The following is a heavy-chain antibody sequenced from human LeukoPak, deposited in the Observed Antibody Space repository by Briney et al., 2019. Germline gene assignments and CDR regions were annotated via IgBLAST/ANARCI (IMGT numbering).Heavy chain of an antibody. D-gene: IGHD6-19*01. J-gene: IGHJ4*02. CDR2: IKQDGSEI. V-gene: IGHV3-7*05. Sequence: GGSLRLSCAASGFTFSNYWMSWVRQAPGKGLEWVANIKQDGSEIYYVDSVKGRFTIARDNVQNSLYLQMNSLRDEDTAVYFCARWGYSSGWYWFDYWGQGTLVTVSS. CDR1: GFTFSNYW. CDR3: ARWGYSSGWYWFDY.